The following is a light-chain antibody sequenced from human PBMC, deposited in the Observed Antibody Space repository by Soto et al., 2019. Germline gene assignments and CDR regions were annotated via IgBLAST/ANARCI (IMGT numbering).Light chain of an antibody. Sequence: QSVLTQPPSASGTPGQRVTISCSGSSSNIGSNTVNWYQQLPGTAPKLLISFNNHRPSGVPDRFSGSKSGTSASLAISGLQSADEAAYSCAAWDDSLNGVIFGGGTKLTVL. J-gene: IGLJ2*01. CDR3: AAWDDSLNGVI. CDR1: SSNIGSNT. CDR2: FNN. V-gene: IGLV1-44*01.